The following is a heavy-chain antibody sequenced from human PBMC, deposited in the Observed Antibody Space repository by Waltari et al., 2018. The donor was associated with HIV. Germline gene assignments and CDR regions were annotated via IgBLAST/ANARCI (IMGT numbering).Heavy chain of an antibody. CDR2: IYYSGST. D-gene: IGHD2-15*01. CDR3: VRGSAYCSGGSCYLVGYFDY. Sequence: QVQLQESGPGLVKPSQTLSLTCTVSGGSINNGGYYWSCIRQHPGKGLEWIGYIYYSGSTYYSPSLKRRVTISVDRSKNQFSLKLSSVTAADTAVYYCVRGSAYCSGGSCYLVGYFDYWGQGTLVTVSS. J-gene: IGHJ4*02. CDR1: GGSINNGGYY. V-gene: IGHV4-31*03.